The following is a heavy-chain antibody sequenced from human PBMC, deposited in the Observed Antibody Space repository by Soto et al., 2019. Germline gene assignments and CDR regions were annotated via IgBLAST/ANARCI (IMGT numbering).Heavy chain of an antibody. Sequence: TLSRTCSVPGAALNSGNYYWSWIRQVPGKGLEWIGHIYVTGAVDYNPSLRDRITISQDTSERQFSLNLRLVTAADTAVYYCARLRIATNNYKWFDPWGQGTLVTVSS. J-gene: IGHJ5*02. D-gene: IGHD2-21*01. V-gene: IGHV4-31*03. CDR1: GAALNSGNYY. CDR2: IYVTGAV. CDR3: ARLRIATNNYKWFDP.